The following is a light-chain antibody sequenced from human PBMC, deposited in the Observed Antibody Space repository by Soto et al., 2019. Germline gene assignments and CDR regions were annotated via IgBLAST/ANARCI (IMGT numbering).Light chain of an antibody. CDR3: QNWGTGTVV. V-gene: IGLV4-69*01. CDR1: SGHSSYA. J-gene: IGLJ2*01. CDR2: LNSDGSH. Sequence: QLVLTQSPSASASLGASVKLTCTLSSGHSSYAIAWHQQQPEKGPRYLMKLNSDGSHSKGDGIPDRFSGSSYGAERYLTIASLQSEDEADYYCQNWGTGTVVFGGGTKVTVL.